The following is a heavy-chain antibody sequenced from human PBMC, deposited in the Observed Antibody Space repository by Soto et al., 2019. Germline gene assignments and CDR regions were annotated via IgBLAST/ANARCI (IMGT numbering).Heavy chain of an antibody. CDR2: ISSSSSYI. D-gene: IGHD3-10*01. V-gene: IGHV3-21*01. CDR3: ARAFPSSGSHPHGTSQRDYYYYYYMDV. CDR1: GFTFSSYS. J-gene: IGHJ6*03. Sequence: GGSLRLSCAASGFTFSSYSMNWVRQAPGKGLEWVSSISSSSSYIYYADSVKGRFTISRDNAKNSLYLQMNSLRAEDTAVYYCARAFPSSGSHPHGTSQRDYYYYYYMDVWGKGTTVTVSS.